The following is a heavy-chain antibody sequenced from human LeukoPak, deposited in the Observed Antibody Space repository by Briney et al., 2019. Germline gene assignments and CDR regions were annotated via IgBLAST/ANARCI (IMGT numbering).Heavy chain of an antibody. J-gene: IGHJ6*02. V-gene: IGHV1-69*04. Sequence: SVKVSCKASGGTFSSYAISWVRQAPGQGLEWMGRIIPILGIANYAQKFQGRVTITADKSTSTAYMELSSLRSEDTAVYYCARKGLDYGGPYGMDAWGQGTTVTVSS. CDR3: ARKGLDYGGPYGMDA. CDR1: GGTFSSYA. D-gene: IGHD4-23*01. CDR2: IIPILGIA.